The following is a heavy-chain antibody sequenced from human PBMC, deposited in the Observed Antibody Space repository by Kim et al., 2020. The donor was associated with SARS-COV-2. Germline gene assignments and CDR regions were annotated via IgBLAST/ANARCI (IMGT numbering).Heavy chain of an antibody. CDR1: GGSFSGYY. D-gene: IGHD3-22*01. CDR2: INHSGST. J-gene: IGHJ6*03. CDR3: ARARNYYDSSLLFYYYYYMDV. V-gene: IGHV4-34*01. Sequence: SETLSLTCAVYGGSFSGYYWSWIRQPPGKGLEWIGEINHSGSTNYNPSLKSRVTISVDTSKNQFSLKLSSVTAADTAVYYCARARNYYDSSLLFYYYYYMDVWGKGTTVTVSS.